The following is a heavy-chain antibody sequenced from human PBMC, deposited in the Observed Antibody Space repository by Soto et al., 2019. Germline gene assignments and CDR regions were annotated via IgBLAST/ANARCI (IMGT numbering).Heavy chain of an antibody. Sequence: QIQLVQSGAEMKKPGASVKVSCKPSGYTFTQYGVSWLRQAPGQGLEWMGWISAYNGNTDYAHKFQGRVALTTDTSTCTAYMELRGLSPDDTAVYYCVRDVPGSGVPLWDYWGQGTLVTVSS. J-gene: IGHJ4*02. CDR1: GYTFTQYG. D-gene: IGHD2-15*01. CDR2: ISAYNGNT. CDR3: VRDVPGSGVPLWDY. V-gene: IGHV1-18*04.